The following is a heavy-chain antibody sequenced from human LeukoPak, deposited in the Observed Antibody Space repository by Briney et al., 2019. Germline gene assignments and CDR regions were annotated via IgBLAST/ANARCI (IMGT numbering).Heavy chain of an antibody. CDR2: ILNDGTQP. D-gene: IGHD2-8*01. Sequence: GRSLRLSCAASGFMFSHYGMHWVRQAPGKGLEWVAVILNDGTQPHYADSVKGRFTISRDNSRNTLFLELNSPRAEDTAVYYYARDDALEDNGLDNWGQGTMVTVSS. CDR1: GFMFSHYG. V-gene: IGHV3-33*01. J-gene: IGHJ3*02. CDR3: ARDDALEDNGLDN.